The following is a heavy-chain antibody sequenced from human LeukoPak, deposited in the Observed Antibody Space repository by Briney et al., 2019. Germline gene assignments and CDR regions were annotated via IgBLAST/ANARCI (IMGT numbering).Heavy chain of an antibody. CDR1: GYTFINYD. J-gene: IGHJ5*02. CDR2: ISGYNGNT. CDR3: ARGDSTAAPLGMRFDP. Sequence: ASVKVSCKASGYTFINYDISWMRQAPGQGLEWMGWISGYNGNTNYAQKFQDRVTTTTDISTSTAYMELRSLRSDDTAVYYCARGDSTAAPLGMRFDPWGQGTLVTVSS. V-gene: IGHV1-18*01. D-gene: IGHD2-2*01.